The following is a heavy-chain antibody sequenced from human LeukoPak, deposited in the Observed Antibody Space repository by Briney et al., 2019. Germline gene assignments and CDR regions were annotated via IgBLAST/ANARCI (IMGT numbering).Heavy chain of an antibody. CDR1: GYTFTSYD. J-gene: IGHJ4*02. V-gene: IGHV1-8*02. CDR2: MNPNSGNT. D-gene: IGHD3-10*01. CDR3: ARAYITMVRGPIGDFDY. Sequence: ASVKVSCKASGYTFTSYDINWVRQATGQGLEWMGWMNPNSGNTDYAQRFQGSVTMTRNTSISTAYMELSSLRSEDAAVYYCARAYITMVRGPIGDFDYWGQGPLVTVSS.